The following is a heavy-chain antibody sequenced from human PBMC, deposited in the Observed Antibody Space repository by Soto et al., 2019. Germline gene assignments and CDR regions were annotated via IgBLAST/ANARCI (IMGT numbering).Heavy chain of an antibody. V-gene: IGHV3-7*03. CDR1: GFTFSSYW. D-gene: IGHD7-27*01. Sequence: GGSLRLSCAASGFTFSSYWMSWVRQAPGKGLEWVANIKQDGSEKYYVDSVKGRFTISRDNAKNSLYLQMNSLRAEDTAVYYCARGPRADLTWDLKVYWGQGTLVTVSS. CDR3: ARGPRADLTWDLKVY. J-gene: IGHJ4*02. CDR2: IKQDGSEK.